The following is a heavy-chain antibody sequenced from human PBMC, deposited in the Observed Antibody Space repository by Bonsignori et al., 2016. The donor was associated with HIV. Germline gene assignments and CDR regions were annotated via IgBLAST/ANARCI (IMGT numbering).Heavy chain of an antibody. V-gene: IGHV4-38-2*01. CDR3: ASGYSSSAGDY. D-gene: IGHD6-6*01. J-gene: IGHJ4*02. Sequence: GSLRLSCAVSGYSISSGYYWGWIRQPPGKGLEWIGSIYHSGSTYYNPSLKSRVTISVDTSKNQFSLKLSSVTAADTAVYYCASGYSSSAGDYWGQGTLVTVSS. CDR2: IYHSGST. CDR1: GYSISSGYY.